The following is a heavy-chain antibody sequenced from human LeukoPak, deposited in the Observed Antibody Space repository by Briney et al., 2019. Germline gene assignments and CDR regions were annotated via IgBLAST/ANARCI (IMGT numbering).Heavy chain of an antibody. V-gene: IGHV4-34*01. CDR1: GGSFSGYY. D-gene: IGHD3-22*01. J-gene: IGHJ5*02. CDR2: INHSGST. Sequence: SETLSLTCAVYGGSFSGYYWSWIRQPPGKGLEWIGEINHSGSTNYNPSLKSRVTISVDTSKNQFSLKLSSVTAADTAVYYCARGQQRYYDSSGNWFDPWAREPWSPSPQ. CDR3: ARGQQRYYDSSGNWFDP.